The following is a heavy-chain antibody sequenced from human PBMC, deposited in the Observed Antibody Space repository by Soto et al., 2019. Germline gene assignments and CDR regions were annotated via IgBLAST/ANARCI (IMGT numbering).Heavy chain of an antibody. D-gene: IGHD3-16*01. CDR2: IYPGDSDT. V-gene: IGHV5-51*01. CDR1: GYSFTSYW. J-gene: IGHJ6*02. CDR3: SCQRGPNYVSYGMDV. Sequence: PGESLKISCKGSGYSFTSYWIGWVRQMPGKGLEWMGIIYPGDSDTRYSPSFQGQVTISADKSISTAYLQWSSLKASDTAMYYWSCQRGPNYVSYGMDVWGQGTTVTVSS.